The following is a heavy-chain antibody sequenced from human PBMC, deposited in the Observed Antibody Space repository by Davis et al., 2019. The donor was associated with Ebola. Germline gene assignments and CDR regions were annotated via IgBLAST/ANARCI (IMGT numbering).Heavy chain of an antibody. J-gene: IGHJ6*04. CDR1: VITFRSYA. CDR3: ARSGLSFGVVKYHYGMDV. V-gene: IGHV3-23*01. Sequence: GGSLRPSCTDSVITFRSYAMTWVRQAPGKGLEWVSAISGSGGTTFYAGSVKGRFTVSRDNSKKTMYLQMNSLRAEDTAVYYCARSGLSFGVVKYHYGMDVWGKGTTVTVSS. D-gene: IGHD3-3*01. CDR2: ISGSGGTT.